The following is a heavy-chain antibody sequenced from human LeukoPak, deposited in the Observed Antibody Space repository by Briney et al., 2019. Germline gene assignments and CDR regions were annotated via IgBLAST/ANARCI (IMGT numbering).Heavy chain of an antibody. D-gene: IGHD2-2*01. Sequence: VASVKVSCKVSGYTLTELSMHWVRQAPGKGLEWMGGFDPEDGEKIYAQKFKGRVTMTEDTSTDTAYMELSSLRSEDTAVYYCATRVACSSTSCYSFDYWGQGTLVTVSS. V-gene: IGHV1-24*01. CDR2: FDPEDGEK. CDR1: GYTLTELS. J-gene: IGHJ4*02. CDR3: ATRVACSSTSCYSFDY.